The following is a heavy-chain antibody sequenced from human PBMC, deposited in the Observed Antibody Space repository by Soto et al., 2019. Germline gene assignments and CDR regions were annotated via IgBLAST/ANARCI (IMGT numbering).Heavy chain of an antibody. CDR2: ISGSGGST. D-gene: IGHD3-10*01. V-gene: IGHV3-23*01. Sequence: GGSLRLSCAASGFTFSSYAMSWVRQAPGKGLEWVSAISGSGGSTYYADSVKGRFTISRDNSKNTLYLQMNSLRAEDTAVYYCATPGGYYYGSGSYYLDAFDIWGQGTMVTVSS. J-gene: IGHJ3*02. CDR1: GFTFSSYA. CDR3: ATPGGYYYGSGSYYLDAFDI.